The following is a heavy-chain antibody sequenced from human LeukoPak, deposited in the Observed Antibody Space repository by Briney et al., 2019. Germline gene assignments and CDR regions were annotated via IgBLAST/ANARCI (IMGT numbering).Heavy chain of an antibody. CDR3: ARGDGWYFY. D-gene: IGHD6-19*01. V-gene: IGHV4-59*01. CDR2: IYYSGSA. J-gene: IGHJ4*02. Sequence: PSETLSLTCSVSGGSITSYYWSWIRQPPGKGLGWIGYIYYSGSANYNPSLKSRLTISVDTSKNQFSLKLNSVTAADTAVYYCARGDGWYFYWGQGTLVTVSS. CDR1: GGSITSYY.